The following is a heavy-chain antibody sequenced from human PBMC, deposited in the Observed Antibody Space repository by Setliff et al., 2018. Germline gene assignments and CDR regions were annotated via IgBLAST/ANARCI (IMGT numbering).Heavy chain of an antibody. V-gene: IGHV3-7*03. CDR1: GFTFSSYW. CDR2: IKKDGSEK. Sequence: SLKISCAASGFTFSSYWMSWVRQAPGKGLECVANIKKDGSEKHYVDSVKGRFIISRDNAKNSLYLQMNSLRGEDTAVYYCARGTSGWYPHDYWGQGTLVTVSS. CDR3: ARGTSGWYPHDY. J-gene: IGHJ4*02. D-gene: IGHD6-19*01.